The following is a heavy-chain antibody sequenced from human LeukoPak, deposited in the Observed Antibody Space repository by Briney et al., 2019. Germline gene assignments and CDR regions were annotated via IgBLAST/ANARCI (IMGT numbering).Heavy chain of an antibody. J-gene: IGHJ4*02. V-gene: IGHV3-23*01. Sequence: GGSLRLSCAASGFTFSTYAMTWVRQAPGKGLEWVSAISGGGGNTYYSDSVKGRFSISRDNSENTLYLQMNSLRDEDTALYYCAKVRGIQLWLNTPFDYWGQGTLVTVSS. CDR2: ISGGGGNT. CDR1: GFTFSTYA. D-gene: IGHD5-18*01. CDR3: AKVRGIQLWLNTPFDY.